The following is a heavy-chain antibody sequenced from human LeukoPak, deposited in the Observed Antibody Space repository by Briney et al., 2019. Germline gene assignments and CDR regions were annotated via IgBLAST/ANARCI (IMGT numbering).Heavy chain of an antibody. CDR2: INTNTGNP. J-gene: IGHJ5*02. V-gene: IGHV7-4-1*02. CDR1: GYTFTSYA. CDR3: ARGVEGDYGDPNWFDP. Sequence: ASVKVSCKASGYTFTSYAMNWVRQAPGQGLEWMGWINTNTGNPTYDQGFTGRFVFSLDTSVSTAYLQISSLKAEDTAVYYCARGVEGDYGDPNWFDPWGQGTLVTVSS. D-gene: IGHD4-17*01.